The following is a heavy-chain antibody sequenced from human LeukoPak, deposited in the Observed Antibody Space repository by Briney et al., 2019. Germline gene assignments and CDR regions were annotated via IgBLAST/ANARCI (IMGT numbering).Heavy chain of an antibody. Sequence: GASLRLSCAASGFTFSSYWMSWVRQAPGKGLEWVANIKQDGSEKYYVDSVKGRFTISRDNAKNSLYLQMNSLRAEDTAVYYCAREGYCSGGSCYYGGNEPFDYWGQGTLVTVSS. CDR1: GFTFSSYW. CDR3: AREGYCSGGSCYYGGNEPFDY. CDR2: IKQDGSEK. J-gene: IGHJ4*02. D-gene: IGHD2-15*01. V-gene: IGHV3-7*01.